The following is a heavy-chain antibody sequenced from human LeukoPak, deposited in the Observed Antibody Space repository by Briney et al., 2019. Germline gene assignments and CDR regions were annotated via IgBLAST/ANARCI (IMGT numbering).Heavy chain of an antibody. CDR3: ARGIGWGVTDY. CDR1: GFTFDDYG. CDR2: INWNGGST. V-gene: IGHV3-20*04. Sequence: GGSLRLSCAASGFTFDDYGMSWVRQAPGKGLEWVSGINWNGGSTGYADSVKGRFTISRDNAKNSLYLQVNSLRAEDTALYYCARGIGWGVTDYWGQGTLVTVSS. J-gene: IGHJ4*02. D-gene: IGHD3-10*01.